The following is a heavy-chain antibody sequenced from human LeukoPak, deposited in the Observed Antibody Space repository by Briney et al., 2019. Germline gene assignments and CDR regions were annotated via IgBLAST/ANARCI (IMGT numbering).Heavy chain of an antibody. V-gene: IGHV1-69*05. CDR1: GGTFSSYA. CDR3: AREKYDFWSGALGY. D-gene: IGHD3-3*01. CDR2: IIPIFGTA. Sequence: ASVKVSCKASGGTFSSYAISWVRQAPGQGLEWMGRIIPIFGTANYAQKFQGRVTITTDESTSTAYMELSSLRSEDTAVYYCAREKYDFWSGALGYWGQGTLVTVS. J-gene: IGHJ4*02.